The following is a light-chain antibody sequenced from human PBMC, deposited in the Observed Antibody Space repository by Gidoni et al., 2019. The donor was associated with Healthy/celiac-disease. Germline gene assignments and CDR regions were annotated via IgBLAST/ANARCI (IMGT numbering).Light chain of an antibody. CDR3: QQYGSSPPRYT. V-gene: IGKV3-20*01. CDR1: QCVSSSY. Sequence: EIVLTQSPGTLPLSPGERATLSCSASQCVSSSYLAWYQQKPGQAPRLLIYGASSSATGIPDRFSGSGSGTDFTLTISRLEPEDFAVYYCQQYGSSPPRYTFGQGTKLEIK. J-gene: IGKJ2*01. CDR2: GAS.